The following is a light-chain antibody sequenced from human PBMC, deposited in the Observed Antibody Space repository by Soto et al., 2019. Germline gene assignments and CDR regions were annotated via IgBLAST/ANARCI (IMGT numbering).Light chain of an antibody. CDR3: CSYAGSSTWV. CDR2: EGS. J-gene: IGLJ3*02. Sequence: QSVLTQPASVSGSPGQSITISCTGSSNDVGGYNYVSWYQQYPGKAPKLMIYEGSKRPSGVSNRFSGSKSGNTASLTISGLQAEDEADYYCCSYAGSSTWVFGGGTKLTVL. CDR1: SNDVGGYNY. V-gene: IGLV2-23*01.